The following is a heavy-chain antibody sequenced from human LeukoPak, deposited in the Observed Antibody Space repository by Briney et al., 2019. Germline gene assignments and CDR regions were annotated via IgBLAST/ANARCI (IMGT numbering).Heavy chain of an antibody. Sequence: GASVKVSCKASGGTFSSYAISWVRQAPGQGLEWMGRIIPILGIANYAQKFQGRVTITADKSTSTAYMELSSLRSEDTAVYYCARSPHYYDSRLGRYFDLWGRGTLVTVSS. CDR2: IIPILGIA. J-gene: IGHJ2*01. V-gene: IGHV1-69*04. CDR1: GGTFSSYA. D-gene: IGHD3-22*01. CDR3: ARSPHYYDSRLGRYFDL.